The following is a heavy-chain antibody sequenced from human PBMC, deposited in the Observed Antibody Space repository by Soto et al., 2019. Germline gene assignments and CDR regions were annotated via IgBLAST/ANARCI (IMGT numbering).Heavy chain of an antibody. V-gene: IGHV3-23*01. J-gene: IGHJ4*02. CDR2: ITGSGGST. D-gene: IGHD2-2*01. CDR1: GFTFSSYA. CDR3: AKPNLYCSSTSCYDY. Sequence: EVQLLESGGGLVQPGGSLRLSCAASGFTFSSYAVSWVRQAPGKGLEWVSVITGSGGSTYYADSVKGRFTISRDNSRNTVYLQMNSVRAEDTAVYYCAKPNLYCSSTSCYDYWGQGTLVAVTS.